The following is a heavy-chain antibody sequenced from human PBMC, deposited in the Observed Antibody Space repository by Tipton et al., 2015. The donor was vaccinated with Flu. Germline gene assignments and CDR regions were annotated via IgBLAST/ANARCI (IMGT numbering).Heavy chain of an antibody. Sequence: TLSLTCTVSGGSISTYYWSWIRQPPGKGLEWIGYIYYSGSTNYNPPLKSRVTISVDTSKNQFSLKLSSVTAADTAVYYCARAGTTWGRMDVWGQGTTVTVSS. D-gene: IGHD3-16*01. CDR1: GGSISTYY. J-gene: IGHJ6*02. CDR3: ARAGTTWGRMDV. V-gene: IGHV4-59*01. CDR2: IYYSGST.